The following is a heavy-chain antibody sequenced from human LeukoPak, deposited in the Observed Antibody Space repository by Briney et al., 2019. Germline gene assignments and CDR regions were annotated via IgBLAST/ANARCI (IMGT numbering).Heavy chain of an antibody. CDR2: ISSSSSYI. CDR3: ARDMSGDYGGDYYMDV. V-gene: IGHV3-21*01. Sequence: GGSLRLSCAASGFTFSSYSMNWVRQAPGKGLEWVSSISSSSSYIYYADSVKGRFTISRDNAKNSLYLQMNSLRAEDTAVYYCARDMSGDYGGDYYMDVWGKGTTVTVSS. CDR1: GFTFSSYS. J-gene: IGHJ6*03. D-gene: IGHD4-17*01.